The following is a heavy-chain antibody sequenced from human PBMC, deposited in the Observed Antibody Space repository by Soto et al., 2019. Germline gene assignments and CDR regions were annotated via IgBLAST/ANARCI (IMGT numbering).Heavy chain of an antibody. Sequence: PSETLSLTCTVSGASISSNNYYWGWIRQPPGKGLEWIGSIYYSGNTYYNPSLKSRVAVSVDRSKNQFSLKLSSVTAADTAVYYCATAGGAYYNILTGPCDWGQGTLVTVSS. CDR2: IYYSGNT. D-gene: IGHD3-9*01. CDR3: ATAGGAYYNILTGPCD. J-gene: IGHJ4*02. CDR1: GASISSNNYY. V-gene: IGHV4-39*01.